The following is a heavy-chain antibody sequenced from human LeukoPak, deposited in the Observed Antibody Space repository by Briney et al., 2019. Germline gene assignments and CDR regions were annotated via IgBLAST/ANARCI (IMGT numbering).Heavy chain of an antibody. CDR1: GFTFSSYA. J-gene: IGHJ3*02. Sequence: GGSLRLSCSASGFTFSSYAMHWVRQAPGKGLEYVSATSSNGGSTYYADSVKGRFTTSRDNSKNTLYLQMSSLRAEDTAVYYCVKDREQWLVVYAFDIWGQGTMVTVSS. D-gene: IGHD6-19*01. CDR3: VKDREQWLVVYAFDI. CDR2: TSSNGGST. V-gene: IGHV3-64D*06.